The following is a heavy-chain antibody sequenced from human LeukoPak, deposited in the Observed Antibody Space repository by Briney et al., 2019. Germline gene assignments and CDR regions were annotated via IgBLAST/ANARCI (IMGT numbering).Heavy chain of an antibody. CDR1: GFTFSSFE. CDR3: ARDATTAVGWVYMDV. V-gene: IGHV3-48*03. Sequence: GGSLRLSCAASGFTFSSFEMNWVRQAPGRGLEWLSHISTSGGTKYYADSVKGRFTISRDNAENSVYLQMSGLTAEDTGLYYCARDATTAVGWVYMDVWGKGTTVTVSS. J-gene: IGHJ6*03. D-gene: IGHD6-13*01. CDR2: ISTSGGTK.